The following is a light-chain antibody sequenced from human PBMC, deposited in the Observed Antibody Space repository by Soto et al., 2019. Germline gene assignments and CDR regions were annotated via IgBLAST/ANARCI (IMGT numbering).Light chain of an antibody. CDR2: GAS. CDR1: QSVKSNY. J-gene: IGKJ1*01. CDR3: QQYGSSPPKT. V-gene: IGKV3-20*01. Sequence: DIVLTQSPGTLSLSPGERATLSCRASQSVKSNYLAWYQQNPGQAPRLLIYGASSRDTDIPDRFSGSGSGTDFTLTISRLEPEDFAVYYCQQYGSSPPKTFGQGTKVDIK.